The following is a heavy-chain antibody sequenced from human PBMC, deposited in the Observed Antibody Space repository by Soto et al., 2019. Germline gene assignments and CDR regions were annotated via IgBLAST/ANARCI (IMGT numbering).Heavy chain of an antibody. CDR3: ARGRGYCISTSCTPIAWFDP. J-gene: IGHJ5*02. Sequence: QVQLVQSGAEVKKPGASVKVSCKASGYTFTSYDINWVRQATGQGLEWMGWMNPNSGNTGYAQKFQGRVTMTRNTSISTAYMELSSLRSEDTAVYYCARGRGYCISTSCTPIAWFDPWGQGTLVTVSS. CDR1: GYTFTSYD. CDR2: MNPNSGNT. V-gene: IGHV1-8*01. D-gene: IGHD2-2*01.